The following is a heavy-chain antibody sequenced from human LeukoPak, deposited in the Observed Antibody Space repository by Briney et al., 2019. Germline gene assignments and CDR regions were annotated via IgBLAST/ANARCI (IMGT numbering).Heavy chain of an antibody. Sequence: VASVKVSCKASGYTFSSYYMHWVRQAPGQGLEWMGIINPSGGGTSYAQKFQGRVTMTGDTSTSTVYMDLSSLRSEDTAMYYCAKDALRSDGWYFFDHWGQGTLVTVSS. CDR1: GYTFSSYY. CDR3: AKDALRSDGWYFFDH. V-gene: IGHV1-46*01. CDR2: INPSGGGT. D-gene: IGHD6-19*01. J-gene: IGHJ4*02.